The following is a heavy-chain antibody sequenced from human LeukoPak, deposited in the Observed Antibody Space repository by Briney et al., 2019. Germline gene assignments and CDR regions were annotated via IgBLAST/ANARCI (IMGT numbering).Heavy chain of an antibody. CDR3: ARRVGATYYFDW. D-gene: IGHD1-26*01. J-gene: IGHJ4*02. CDR2: ISSGSNTI. V-gene: IGHV3-48*01. Sequence: GGSLRLSCAASGFTFITYSMNWVRQAPGKGLEWISYISSGSNTIYYADSVKGRFTISRDNARSSLFLQMNSLGAEDTAVYYCARRVGATYYFDWWGQGTLVTVSS. CDR1: GFTFITYS.